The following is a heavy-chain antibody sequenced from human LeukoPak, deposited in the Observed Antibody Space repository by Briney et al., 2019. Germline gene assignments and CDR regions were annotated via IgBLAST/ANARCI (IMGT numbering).Heavy chain of an antibody. D-gene: IGHD3-10*01. J-gene: IGHJ6*03. CDR2: VNPNSGDT. CDR3: ARGVTGIYYYYYMDV. V-gene: IGHV1-2*02. Sequence: ASVKVSCKASGYTFTSYDINWVRQAPGQGLEWMGWVNPNSGDTNYAQKFQGRITMTRDTSISAAYMELSGLRSDDTAVYYCARGVTGIYYYYYMDVWGKGTTVTVSS. CDR1: GYTFTSYD.